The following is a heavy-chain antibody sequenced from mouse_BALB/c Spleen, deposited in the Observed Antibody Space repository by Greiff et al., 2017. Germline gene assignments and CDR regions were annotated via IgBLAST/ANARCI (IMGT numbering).Heavy chain of an antibody. CDR1: GFTFSSFG. V-gene: IGHV5-17*02. CDR2: ISSGSSTI. D-gene: IGHD1-1*01. J-gene: IGHJ4*01. Sequence: EVQLVESGGGLVQPGGSRKLSCAASGFTFSSFGMHWVRQAPEKGLEWVAYISSGSSTIYYAETVKGRITISRDNPKNTLFLQMTSLRSEDTAMYYCARSPLRSYAMDYWGQGTSVTVSS. CDR3: ARSPLRSYAMDY.